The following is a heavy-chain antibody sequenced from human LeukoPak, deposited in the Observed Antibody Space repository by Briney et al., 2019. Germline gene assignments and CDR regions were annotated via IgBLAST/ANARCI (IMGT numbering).Heavy chain of an antibody. CDR2: ISSSGSTI. CDR1: GFTFSSYE. CDR3: ARDFGPETDSSGWSYFDY. Sequence: PGGSLRLSCAASGFTFSSYEMNWVRQAPGKGLEWVSYISSSGSTIYYADSVMGRFTISRDNAKNSLYLQMNSLRAEDTAVYYCARDFGPETDSSGWSYFDYWGQGTLVTVSS. V-gene: IGHV3-48*03. J-gene: IGHJ4*02. D-gene: IGHD6-19*01.